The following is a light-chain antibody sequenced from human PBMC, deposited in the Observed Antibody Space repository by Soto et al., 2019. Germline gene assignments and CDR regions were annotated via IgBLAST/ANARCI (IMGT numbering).Light chain of an antibody. J-gene: IGKJ2*01. CDR2: DAS. CDR3: QQYNSYPYT. Sequence: DIQMTQSPSTLSASVGDRVTITCRASQSISSWLAWYQQKPGKAPKLLSYDASSWESGVPSRFSGSGSGTEFTLTISSLQPDDFATYYCQQYNSYPYTFGQGTKVDIK. V-gene: IGKV1-5*01. CDR1: QSISSW.